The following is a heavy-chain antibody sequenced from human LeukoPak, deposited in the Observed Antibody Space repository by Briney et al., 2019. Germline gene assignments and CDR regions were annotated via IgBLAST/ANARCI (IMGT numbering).Heavy chain of an antibody. J-gene: IGHJ4*02. Sequence: GGSPRLSCAASGFTFSSYWMSWVRQAPGKGLEWVANIKQDGSEKYYVDSVKGRFTISRDNAKNSLYLQMNSLRAEDTAVYYCARVAARHYFDYWGQGTLVTVSS. V-gene: IGHV3-7*03. CDR2: IKQDGSEK. D-gene: IGHD6-6*01. CDR3: ARVAARHYFDY. CDR1: GFTFSSYW.